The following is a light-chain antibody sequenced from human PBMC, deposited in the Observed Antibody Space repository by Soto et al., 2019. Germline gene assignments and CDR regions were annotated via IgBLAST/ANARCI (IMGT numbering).Light chain of an antibody. V-gene: IGKV1-5*03. CDR1: QSISAW. CDR3: QQYNSSPWT. CDR2: KMS. Sequence: DIQMTQSPSTLFASVGDTVPITCRASQSISAWLAWYQQRPGKAPELLICKMSASERGVPSRFSGSGSGTEFTLTISSLQPEDFATYYCQQYNSSPWTFGQGTKVDIK. J-gene: IGKJ1*01.